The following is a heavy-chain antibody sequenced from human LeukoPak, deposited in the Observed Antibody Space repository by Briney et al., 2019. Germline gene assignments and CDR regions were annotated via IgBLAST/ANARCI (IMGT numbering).Heavy chain of an antibody. CDR1: GFTFSSYG. V-gene: IGHV3-33*01. J-gene: IGHJ3*02. Sequence: GGSLRLSCAASGFTFSSYGMRWVRQAPGKGLEWVAVIWYDGSNKYYADSVKGRFTISRDNSKNTLYLQMNSLRAEDTAVYYCARGLIGRDAFDIWGQGTMVTVSS. CDR3: ARGLIGRDAFDI. CDR2: IWYDGSNK.